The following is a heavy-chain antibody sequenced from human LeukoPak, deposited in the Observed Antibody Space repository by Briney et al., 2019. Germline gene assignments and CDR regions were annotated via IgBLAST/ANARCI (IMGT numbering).Heavy chain of an antibody. CDR2: IDHSESA. V-gene: IGHV4-34*01. CDR3: ARRYSSGFYYFDY. Sequence: SETLSLTCSVYGGSFSGYYWTWIRQPPGKGLEWIGEIDHSESANHSPSLKSRLTMSVDTSKSQFSLRLNSVTAADTATYYCARRYSSGFYYFDYWGQRALVTVSS. D-gene: IGHD6-19*01. CDR1: GGSFSGYY. J-gene: IGHJ4*02.